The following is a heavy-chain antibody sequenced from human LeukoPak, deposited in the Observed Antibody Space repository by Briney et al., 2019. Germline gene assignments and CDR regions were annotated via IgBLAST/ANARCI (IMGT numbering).Heavy chain of an antibody. CDR2: FDPEDGET. J-gene: IGHJ3*02. CDR1: GYTLTELS. CDR3: ATGTLRYFDWPTRYDAFDI. D-gene: IGHD3-9*01. V-gene: IGHV1-24*01. Sequence: ASVKVSCKVSGYTLTELSMHWVRQAPGKGLEWMGGFDPEDGETIYAQKFQSRVTMTEDTSTDTAYMELSSLRSEDTAVYYCATGTLRYFDWPTRYDAFDIWGQGTMVTVSS.